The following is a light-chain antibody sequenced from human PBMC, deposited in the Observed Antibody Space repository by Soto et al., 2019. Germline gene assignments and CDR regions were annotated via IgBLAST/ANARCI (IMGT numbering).Light chain of an antibody. CDR2: ENN. CDR1: SSNIGNNY. CDR3: GTWDSSLSAGVV. V-gene: IGLV1-51*02. Sequence: SALTQPPSVSAAPGQKVTISCSGSSSNIGNNYVSWYQQLPGTAPKLLIYENNKRPSGIPDRFSGSKSGTSATLGITGLQTGDEADYYCGTWDSSLSAGVVFGGGTKVTVL. J-gene: IGLJ2*01.